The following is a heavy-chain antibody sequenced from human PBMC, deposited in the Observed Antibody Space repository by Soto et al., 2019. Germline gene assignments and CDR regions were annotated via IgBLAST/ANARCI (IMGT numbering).Heavy chain of an antibody. CDR1: GYTFSTRD. J-gene: IGHJ5*02. Sequence: QVQLVQSGAEAKRPGASAKVSCKASGYTFSTRDIHWVRQAPGQGLEWMGWMNTNTNSTDCAQKFQGRVTLTWNTSISTAYLELRRLKFDDTAVYYCAREVVEVVETTSLWFDPWGQGTLVTVSS. CDR3: AREVVEVVETTSLWFDP. CDR2: MNTNTNST. D-gene: IGHD2-15*01. V-gene: IGHV1-8*01.